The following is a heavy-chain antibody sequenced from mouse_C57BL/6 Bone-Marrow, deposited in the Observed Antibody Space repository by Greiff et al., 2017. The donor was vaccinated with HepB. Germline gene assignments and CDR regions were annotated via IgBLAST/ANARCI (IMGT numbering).Heavy chain of an antibody. CDR1: GFNFKDDY. J-gene: IGHJ3*01. V-gene: IGHV14-4*01. D-gene: IGHD2-4*01. Sequence: VQLQQSGAELVRPGASVKLTCTASGFNFKDDYMHWVKQRPEQGLEWIGWIDPENGDTEYASKFQGKATITADTSSNTAYLQLSSLTSEDTAVYYCTTRDYDFFAYWGQGTLVTVSA. CDR3: TTRDYDFFAY. CDR2: IDPENGDT.